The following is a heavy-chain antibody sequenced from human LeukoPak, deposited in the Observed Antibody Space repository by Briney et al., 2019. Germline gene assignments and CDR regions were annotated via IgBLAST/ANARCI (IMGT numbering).Heavy chain of an antibody. Sequence: GGTLRLSCAASGFTFSSYEMNWVCQAPGKGLEWVSYISSSGSTIYYADSVKGRFTISRDNAKNSLYLQMNSLRAEDTAVYYCAELGITMIGGVWGKGTTVTISS. CDR2: ISSSGSTI. D-gene: IGHD3-10*02. CDR1: GFTFSSYE. V-gene: IGHV3-48*03. CDR3: AELGITMIGGV. J-gene: IGHJ6*04.